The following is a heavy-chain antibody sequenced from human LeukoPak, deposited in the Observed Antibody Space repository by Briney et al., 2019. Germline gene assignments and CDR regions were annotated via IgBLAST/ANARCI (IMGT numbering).Heavy chain of an antibody. CDR2: ISSSSSYI. D-gene: IGHD6-13*01. J-gene: IGHJ4*02. Sequence: GGSLRLSCAASGFTFSSYNMNWVRQAPGKGLEWVSSISSSSSYIYYADSVKGRFTISRDNAKNSLYLQMNSLRAEDTAVYYCARDRQQLVDYWGQGTLVTVSS. CDR1: GFTFSSYN. V-gene: IGHV3-21*01. CDR3: ARDRQQLVDY.